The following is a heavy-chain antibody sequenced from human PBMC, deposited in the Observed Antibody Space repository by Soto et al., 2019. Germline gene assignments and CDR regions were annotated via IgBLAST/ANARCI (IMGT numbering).Heavy chain of an antibody. CDR3: VRAGVAPYYYYGMDV. J-gene: IGHJ6*02. CDR1: GFTFKNYD. V-gene: IGHV3-13*01. Sequence: GGSLILSCAASGFTFKNYDMYWVRQALGKGLEWVSSIGNSGDTNYAGSVKGRFTISRENDRNALYLQMNSLRGGDTAVYFCVRAGVAPYYYYGMDVWGQGTTVTVSS. D-gene: IGHD2-8*01. CDR2: IGNSGDT.